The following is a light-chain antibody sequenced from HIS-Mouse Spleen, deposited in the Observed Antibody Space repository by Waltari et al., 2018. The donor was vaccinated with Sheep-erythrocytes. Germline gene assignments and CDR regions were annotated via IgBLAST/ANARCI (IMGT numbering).Light chain of an antibody. V-gene: IGLV3-9*01. J-gene: IGLJ2*01. CDR2: WDS. CDR1: NIGSKN. Sequence: SYELTQPLSVSVALGQTARITCGGNNIGSKNVHWYQQKPGQAPVLVIYWDSNRPSGIPERFSGSNSGNTATLTISRDQAGDEADYYCQVWDSSTVVFGGGTKLTVL. CDR3: QVWDSSTVV.